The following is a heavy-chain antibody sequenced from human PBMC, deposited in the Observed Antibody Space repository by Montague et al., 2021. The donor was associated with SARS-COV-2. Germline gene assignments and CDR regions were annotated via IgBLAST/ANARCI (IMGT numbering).Heavy chain of an antibody. D-gene: IGHD3-10*01. J-gene: IGHJ4*02. CDR2: IYYSGTT. CDR1: SGSIISSGYY. V-gene: IGHV4-39*02. CDR3: ARGMIRGVTTPFDY. Sequence: ETLSLTCSVSSGSIISSGYYWGWHRQPPGKELEWIGNIYYSGTTYYNPSLQSRGTISVDTSKNHLSLRLSSVTAADTAVYFCARGMIRGVTTPFDYWGQGSQVTVSS.